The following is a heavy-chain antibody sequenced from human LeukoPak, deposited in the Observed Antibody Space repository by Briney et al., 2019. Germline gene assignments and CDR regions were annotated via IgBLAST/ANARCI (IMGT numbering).Heavy chain of an antibody. J-gene: IGHJ4*02. CDR1: GYSISSGYY. CDR2: IYHSGST. V-gene: IGHV4-38-2*01. D-gene: IGHD4-17*01. CDR3: ARLGDYREY. Sequence: SETLSLTCAVSGYSISSGYYWGWIRQPPGKGLEWIGSIYHSGSTYYNPSLKSRVTISVDTSKNQFSLKLGSVTAADTAVYYCARLGDYREYWGQRTLVTVSS.